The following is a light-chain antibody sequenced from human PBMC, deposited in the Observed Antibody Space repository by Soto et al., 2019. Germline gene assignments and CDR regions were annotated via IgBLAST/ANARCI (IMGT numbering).Light chain of an antibody. CDR3: QQRSNWPSGYT. V-gene: IGKV3-11*01. Sequence: EIVLTQSPATLSLSPGERDTLSCRASQSVSSYFAWYQQKPGQAPRLLIYDASNRATGIPARFSGSGSGTDFTLTISSLEPEDFAVYYCQQRSNWPSGYTLGQGTKLQIQ. CDR2: DAS. CDR1: QSVSSY. J-gene: IGKJ2*01.